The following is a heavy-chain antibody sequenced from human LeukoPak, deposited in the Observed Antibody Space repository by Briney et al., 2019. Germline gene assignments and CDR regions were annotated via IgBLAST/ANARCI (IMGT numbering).Heavy chain of an antibody. Sequence: GGSLRLSCAASGITFNNAWMTWVRQAPGKGLEWVGRIYRSRNGDTTDYVAPVEDRFTMSRDDSKNTLYLQMNSLKTEDTAVYYCTAYSSGCCPFWGQGTLVTVSS. CDR1: GITFNNAW. CDR2: IYRSRNGDTT. J-gene: IGHJ4*02. CDR3: TAYSSGCCPF. D-gene: IGHD6-19*01. V-gene: IGHV3-15*01.